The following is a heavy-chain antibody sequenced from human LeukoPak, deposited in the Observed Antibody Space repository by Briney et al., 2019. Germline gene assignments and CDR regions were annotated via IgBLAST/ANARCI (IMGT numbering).Heavy chain of an antibody. Sequence: SETLSLTCTVSRGPIRTSSYYWGWIRQPPGKGLEWVGTIDYNGITTYSPSLKNQLTISVDTSKNMFSLGLRSVTATDTAMYFCAGVSPTTGLYAFDVWGQGTMVTVSS. CDR3: AGVSPTTGLYAFDV. V-gene: IGHV4-39*01. D-gene: IGHD1-1*01. J-gene: IGHJ3*01. CDR1: RGPIRTSSYY. CDR2: IDYNGIT.